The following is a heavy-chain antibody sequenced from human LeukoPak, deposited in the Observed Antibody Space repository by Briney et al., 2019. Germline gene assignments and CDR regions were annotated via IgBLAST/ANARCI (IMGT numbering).Heavy chain of an antibody. CDR1: GGSISRYY. D-gene: IGHD3-22*01. J-gene: IGHJ4*02. Sequence: PSETLSLTCTVSGGSISRYYWSWIRQPPGKGLEWIGYISYSGSTNYNPSLKSQVTISVDTSQNQFSLKLSSVTAADTAMYYCARHLYESRGQTSFDYWGQGTLVTVSS. CDR3: ARHLYESRGQTSFDY. CDR2: ISYSGST. V-gene: IGHV4-59*08.